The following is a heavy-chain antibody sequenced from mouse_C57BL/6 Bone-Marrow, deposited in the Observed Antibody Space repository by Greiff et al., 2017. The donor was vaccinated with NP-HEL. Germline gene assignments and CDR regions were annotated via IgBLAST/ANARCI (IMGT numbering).Heavy chain of an antibody. Sequence: VQLQQSGAELARPGASVKLSCKASGYTFTSYGISWVKQRTGQGLEWIGEIYPRSGNTYYNEKFKGKATLTADKSYSTAYMELRSLTSEDSAVYFCAKLQLRPLAYWGQGTLVTVSA. J-gene: IGHJ3*01. CDR3: AKLQLRPLAY. CDR1: GYTFTSYG. V-gene: IGHV1-81*01. D-gene: IGHD3-2*02. CDR2: IYPRSGNT.